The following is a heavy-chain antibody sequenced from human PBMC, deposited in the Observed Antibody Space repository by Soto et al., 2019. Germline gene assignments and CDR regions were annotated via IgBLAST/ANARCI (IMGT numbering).Heavy chain of an antibody. CDR3: ARDGDWRMTTNPYYYNGMDV. J-gene: IGHJ6*02. CDR1: GGSISSGGYY. V-gene: IGHV4-61*08. CDR2: VFYTGRA. D-gene: IGHD2-21*02. Sequence: PSETLSLTCTVSGGSISSGGYYWSWIRQHPGKGLEWIGYVFYTGRANYNASLKSRVSISLDTSNYQFSLKLSSVTAADTAVYYCARDGDWRMTTNPYYYNGMDVWGPGTTVTVSS.